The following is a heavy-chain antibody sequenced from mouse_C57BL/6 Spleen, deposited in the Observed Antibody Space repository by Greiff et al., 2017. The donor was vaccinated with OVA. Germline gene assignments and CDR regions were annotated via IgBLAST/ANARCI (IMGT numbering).Heavy chain of an antibody. CDR3: AEGESIATVAFDY. J-gene: IGHJ2*01. V-gene: IGHV1-59*01. Sequence: VQLQQPGAELVRPGTSVKLSCKASGYTFTSYWMHWVKQRPGKGLEWIGVIDPSDSYTNYNQKFKGKATLTVDTSSSTAYMQLSSLTSEDSAVYYCAEGESIATVAFDYWGQGTTLTVSS. D-gene: IGHD1-1*01. CDR2: IDPSDSYT. CDR1: GYTFTSYW.